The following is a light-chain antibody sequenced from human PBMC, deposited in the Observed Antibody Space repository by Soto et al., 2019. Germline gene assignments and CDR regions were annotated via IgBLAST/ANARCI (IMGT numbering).Light chain of an antibody. Sequence: QSALTQPASASGSPGQSVTIPCTGTTSDVGAYKYVSWYQQYPGKAPKLMIYEVTKRPSGVPDRFSGSKSGNTASLTVSGLQAEDEADYYCTSYVGNDIWVFGGGTKLTVL. V-gene: IGLV2-8*01. CDR2: EVT. J-gene: IGLJ3*02. CDR1: TSDVGAYKY. CDR3: TSYVGNDIWV.